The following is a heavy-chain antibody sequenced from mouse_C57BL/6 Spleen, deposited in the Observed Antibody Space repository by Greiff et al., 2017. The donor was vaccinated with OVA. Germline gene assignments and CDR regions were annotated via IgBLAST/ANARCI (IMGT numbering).Heavy chain of an antibody. Sequence: VQLQQPGAELVKPGASVKVSCKASGYTFTSYWMHWVKQRPGQGLEWIGRIHPSDSATNYNQKFKGTATLTVDKSSSTAYMQLSSLTSEDSAVYYCAIGDSSGLFAYWGQGTLVTVSA. V-gene: IGHV1-74*01. CDR2: IHPSDSAT. CDR1: GYTFTSYW. D-gene: IGHD3-2*01. J-gene: IGHJ3*01. CDR3: AIGDSSGLFAY.